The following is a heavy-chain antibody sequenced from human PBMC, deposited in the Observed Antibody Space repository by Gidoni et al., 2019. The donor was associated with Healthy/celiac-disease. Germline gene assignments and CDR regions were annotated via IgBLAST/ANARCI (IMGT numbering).Heavy chain of an antibody. Sequence: QVQLVQSGAEVKKPGASVKVSCKASGYTFTSYGISWVRQAPGQGLEWMGWFSAYNGNTTSAPKLQGILTMTTDTSTSTAYMELRILRSDDTAVYYCAGDPGDFGVVTPYGMDVWGQGTTVTVSS. J-gene: IGHJ6*02. CDR1: GYTFTSYG. CDR3: AGDPGDFGVVTPYGMDV. D-gene: IGHD3-3*01. CDR2: FSAYNGNT. V-gene: IGHV1-18*01.